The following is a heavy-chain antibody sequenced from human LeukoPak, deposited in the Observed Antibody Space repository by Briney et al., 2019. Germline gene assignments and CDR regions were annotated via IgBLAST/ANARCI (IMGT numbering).Heavy chain of an antibody. CDR3: TRAPYYDILTGRASYYFDY. J-gene: IGHJ4*02. Sequence: GGSLRLSCTASGFTFGDYAMSWVRQAPGKGLEWVGFIRSKAYGGTTEYAASVKGRFTISRDDSKSIAYLQMNSLKTEDTAVYYCTRAPYYDILTGRASYYFDYWGQGTLVTVSS. V-gene: IGHV3-49*04. D-gene: IGHD3-9*01. CDR1: GFTFGDYA. CDR2: IRSKAYGGTT.